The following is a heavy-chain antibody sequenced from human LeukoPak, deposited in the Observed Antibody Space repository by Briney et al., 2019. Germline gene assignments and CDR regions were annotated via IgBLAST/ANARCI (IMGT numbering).Heavy chain of an antibody. J-gene: IGHJ4*02. CDR2: ISGSGSST. Sequence: GGSLRLSCAASGFTFSSYAMSWVRQAPGKGLEWVSAISGSGSSTYYADSVKGRFTISRDNSKNTLYLQMNSLRAEDTAVYYCAKDQYSGSSASPDYWGQGTLVTVSS. CDR3: AKDQYSGSSASPDY. V-gene: IGHV3-23*01. CDR1: GFTFSSYA. D-gene: IGHD1-26*01.